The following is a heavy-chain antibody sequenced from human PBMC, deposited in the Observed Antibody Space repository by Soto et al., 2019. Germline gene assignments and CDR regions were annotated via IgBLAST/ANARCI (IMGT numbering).Heavy chain of an antibody. CDR3: ARAVDYGDYKYYYYGMDV. V-gene: IGHV5-51*01. CDR2: IYPGDSDT. CDR1: GYSFTSYW. D-gene: IGHD4-17*01. J-gene: IGHJ6*02. Sequence: GESLKISCKGSGYSFTSYWIGWVRQMPGKGLEWMGIIYPGDSDTRYSPSFQGQVTISADKSISTAYLQWSSLKASDTAMYYCARAVDYGDYKYYYYGMDVWGQGTTVTVSS.